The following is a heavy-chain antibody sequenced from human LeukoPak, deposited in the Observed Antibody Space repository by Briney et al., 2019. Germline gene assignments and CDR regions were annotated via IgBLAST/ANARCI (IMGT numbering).Heavy chain of an antibody. CDR1: GFTVSRNY. D-gene: IGHD5-18*01. V-gene: IGHV3-53*01. CDR2: LYSNGNR. CDR3: AKDVRGGDRAIEPIDY. Sequence: GGSLRLSCAVSGFTVSRNYMGWVRQAPGKGLEWVSVLYSNGNRHYADSVKGRFTISRDNSKNTLYLQMNSLRAEDTAVYYCAKDVRGGDRAIEPIDYWGQGTLVTVSS. J-gene: IGHJ4*02.